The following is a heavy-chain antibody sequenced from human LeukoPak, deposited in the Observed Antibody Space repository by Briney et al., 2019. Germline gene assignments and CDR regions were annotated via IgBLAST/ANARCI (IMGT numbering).Heavy chain of an antibody. Sequence: GRSLRLSCAASGFTFDDYAMHWVRQAPGKGLEWVSSSGRSGGTYYADSVKGQFTISRDYSKNTLYLQINSLRAEDTAVYYCAKKYGTDQGTFDVWGQGTTVTVSS. D-gene: IGHD2-2*01. CDR3: AKKYGTDQGTFDV. V-gene: IGHV3-23*01. CDR1: GFTFDDYA. CDR2: SGRSGGT. J-gene: IGHJ3*01.